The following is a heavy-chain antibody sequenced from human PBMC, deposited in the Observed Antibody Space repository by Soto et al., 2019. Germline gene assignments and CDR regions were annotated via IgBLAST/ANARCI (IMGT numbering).Heavy chain of an antibody. D-gene: IGHD6-6*01. J-gene: IGHJ4*02. Sequence: QLLESGPGLVKPSETLSLTCTVSGGSISSSSYYWGWIRQPPGRGLEWIGSIYYSGSTYYNPSLKSRVTISVDTSKNQFSLKLSSVTAADTAVYYCASVSSSVTDYWGQGTLVTVSS. CDR2: IYYSGST. V-gene: IGHV4-39*01. CDR3: ASVSSSVTDY. CDR1: GGSISSSSYY.